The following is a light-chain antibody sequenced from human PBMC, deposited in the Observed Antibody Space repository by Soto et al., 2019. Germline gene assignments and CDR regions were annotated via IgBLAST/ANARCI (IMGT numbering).Light chain of an antibody. CDR1: QSISSY. J-gene: IGKJ4*01. Sequence: DIQMTQSPSSLSASVGDRVTITCRASQSISSYLNWYQQKPGKAPKLLIYAASSLQSGVPSRFSGSGSGTDFTITIAGLQPEDSASYFCQQSISAPLTFGGGTKVEIK. CDR2: AAS. CDR3: QQSISAPLT. V-gene: IGKV1-39*01.